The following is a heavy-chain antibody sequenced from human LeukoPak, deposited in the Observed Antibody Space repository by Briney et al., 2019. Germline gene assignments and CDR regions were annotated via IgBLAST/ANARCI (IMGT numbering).Heavy chain of an antibody. CDR2: IFYSGST. CDR1: GDSMSSHY. V-gene: IGHV4-59*11. Sequence: SETLSLTCTVSGDSMSSHYWSWIRQPPGKGLEWIGYIFYSGSTNYNPSLKSRVTISVDTSKNQFSLKLRSVTAADTAVYYCARFIGVTTTPFDYWGQGTLVTVSS. J-gene: IGHJ4*02. D-gene: IGHD4-17*01. CDR3: ARFIGVTTTPFDY.